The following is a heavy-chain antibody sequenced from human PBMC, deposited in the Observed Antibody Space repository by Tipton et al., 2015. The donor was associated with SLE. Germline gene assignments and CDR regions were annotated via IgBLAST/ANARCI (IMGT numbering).Heavy chain of an antibody. D-gene: IGHD3-22*01. V-gene: IGHV4-38-2*02. CDR3: ARHDYDSNGYYQHYFDY. CDR2: IYHSGNS. Sequence: TLSLTCTVSGFSLNSGYYWGWIRQPPGKGLEWIGSIYHSGNSYYNPSLKSRLSMSIDTSKNHVFLRLSSVTAADTAVYYCARHDYDSNGYYQHYFDYWGQGTLVTVSS. CDR1: GFSLNSGYY. J-gene: IGHJ4*02.